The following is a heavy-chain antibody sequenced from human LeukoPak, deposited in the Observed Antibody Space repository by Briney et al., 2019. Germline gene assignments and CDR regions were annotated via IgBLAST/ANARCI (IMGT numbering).Heavy chain of an antibody. CDR2: IYSGGTT. CDR1: GFTVINNY. Sequence: PGGSLRLSCAVSGFTVINNYMTWVRQAPGKGLEWVSVIYSGGTTHYADSVKGRFIISRDNSKKALYLQMSSLRPEDTAVYYCVRSYGHRPAYTTYYPDQFFDSWGQGTLVTVSS. J-gene: IGHJ4*02. V-gene: IGHV3-53*05. CDR3: VRSYGHRPAYTTYYPDQFFDS. D-gene: IGHD2/OR15-2a*01.